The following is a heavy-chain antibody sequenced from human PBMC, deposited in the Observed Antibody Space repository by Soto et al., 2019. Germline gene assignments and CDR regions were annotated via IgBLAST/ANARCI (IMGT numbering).Heavy chain of an antibody. CDR1: GFTFSSYA. CDR2: ISGSGGST. CDR3: AKDSWYYYGSGSYAVY. J-gene: IGHJ4*02. Sequence: EVQLLESGGGLVQPGGSLRLSCAASGFTFSSYAMSWVRQAPGKGLEWVSAISGSGGSTYYADSVKGRFTISRDNSKNTLYLQMNSLRAEDTAVYYCAKDSWYYYGSGSYAVYWGQGTLVTVSS. D-gene: IGHD3-10*01. V-gene: IGHV3-23*01.